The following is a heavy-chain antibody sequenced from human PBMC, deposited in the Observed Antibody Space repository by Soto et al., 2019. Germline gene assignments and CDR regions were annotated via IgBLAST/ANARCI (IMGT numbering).Heavy chain of an antibody. CDR2: IYRTGST. CDR3: ASRDPGTSVDY. J-gene: IGHJ4*02. CDR1: GASFTSNDW. Sequence: QVQLQESGPGLVKPSGTLSLTCAVSGASFTSNDWWTWVRQPPGRGLEWIGEIYRTGSTNYNPSRKSRVTISLDKSENQFSLKVTSLTAADTAVYYCASRDPGTSVDYWGQGTLVTVSS. V-gene: IGHV4-4*02. D-gene: IGHD1-7*01.